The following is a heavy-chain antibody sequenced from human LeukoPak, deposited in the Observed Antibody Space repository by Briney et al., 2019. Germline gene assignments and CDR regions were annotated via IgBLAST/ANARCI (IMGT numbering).Heavy chain of an antibody. J-gene: IGHJ4*02. CDR2: INHGGST. CDR3: ATWNAKTHSHDD. D-gene: IGHD1-1*01. V-gene: IGHV4-34*01. CDR1: NESFRAFY. Sequence: SETLSLTCAVYNESFRAFYWTWIRQAPDKGLEWIGEINHGGSTHYNPSLNSRVTISVDTSKRQFSLNLTSVTAADTALYYCATWNAKTHSHDDWGQGTLVTVPS.